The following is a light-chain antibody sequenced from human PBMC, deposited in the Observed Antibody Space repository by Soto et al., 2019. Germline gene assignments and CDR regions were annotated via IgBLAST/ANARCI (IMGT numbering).Light chain of an antibody. CDR3: QQYENWPPYN. J-gene: IGKJ2*01. CDR1: XSIGXN. V-gene: IGKV3-15*01. CDR2: WAS. Sequence: TQSPAXLSASPGEIVSLSCRASXSIGXNLAWYHQRHGQAPRLIISWASTRASGVPARFIGRGFGTEFTLTITNLQPEDFGIYYCQQYENWPPYNFGQGTKLEIK.